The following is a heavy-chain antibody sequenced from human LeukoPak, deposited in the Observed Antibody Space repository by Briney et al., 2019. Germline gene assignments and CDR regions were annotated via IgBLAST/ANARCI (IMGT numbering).Heavy chain of an antibody. CDR3: ARSMSRHIVVVIAY. V-gene: IGHV3-11*04. J-gene: IGHJ4*02. D-gene: IGHD2-21*01. CDR2: ISSSGSTM. CDR1: GFTFSDYY. Sequence: GGSLRLSRAASGFTFSDYYMSWIRQAPGKGLEWVSYISSSGSTMYYADSVRGRFTISRDNAKNSLYLQMNSLRAEDTAVYYCARSMSRHIVVVIAYWGQGTLVTVSS.